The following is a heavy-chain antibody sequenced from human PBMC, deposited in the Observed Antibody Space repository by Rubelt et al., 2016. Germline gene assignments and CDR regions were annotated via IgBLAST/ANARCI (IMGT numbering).Heavy chain of an antibody. CDR3: ARTKTVEMATIPLAY. V-gene: IGHV1-46*01. D-gene: IGHD5-24*01. Sequence: QVQLVQSGAEVKKPGASVKVSCKASGYTFTSYYMHWVRQAPGQGLEWMGIINPSGGSPSYARKFQGRVTMTRDTSTSTVYMELSSLRSEDTAVYYCARTKTVEMATIPLAYWGQGTLVTVSS. J-gene: IGHJ4*02. CDR2: INPSGGSP. CDR1: GYTFTSYY.